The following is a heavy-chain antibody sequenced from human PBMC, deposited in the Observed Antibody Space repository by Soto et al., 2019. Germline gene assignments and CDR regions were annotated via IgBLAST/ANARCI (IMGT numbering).Heavy chain of an antibody. CDR1: GGTFSSYA. CDR3: ARSYGGNLVDPFDC. V-gene: IGHV1-69*12. Sequence: QVQLVQSGAEVKKPGSSVKVSCKAPGGTFSSYAISWVRQAPGQGLEWMGGSIPIFGTAHYAKQFEGRVTSPADGAASTAFMELSSLRSEDSAVSSCARSYGGNLVDPFDCWGQGTLVTVSS. J-gene: IGHJ4*02. CDR2: SIPIFGTA. D-gene: IGHD4-17*01.